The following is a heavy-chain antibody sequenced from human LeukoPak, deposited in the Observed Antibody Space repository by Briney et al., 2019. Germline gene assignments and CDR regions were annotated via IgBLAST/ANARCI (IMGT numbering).Heavy chain of an antibody. J-gene: IGHJ4*02. D-gene: IGHD3-22*01. Sequence: PSEALSLTCTVSGGSISTYCWNWLRQSAGKGLEWIGRIYASGSTNYNPSPNSRVTISVDKSKNQFSLKLSSVTAADTAVYYCARGDYDTSGYYFFDSWGQGTLVTVSS. CDR1: GGSISTYC. CDR3: ARGDYDTSGYYFFDS. V-gene: IGHV4-4*07. CDR2: IYASGST.